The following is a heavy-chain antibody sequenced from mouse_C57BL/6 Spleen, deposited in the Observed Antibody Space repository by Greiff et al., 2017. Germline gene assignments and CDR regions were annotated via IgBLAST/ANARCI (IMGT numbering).Heavy chain of an antibody. J-gene: IGHJ3*01. Sequence: VQLQQSGAELVRPGTSVKLSCKASGYTFTSYWMGWAKQRPGHGLEWIGDIYPCGGYTNYNEKFKGKATLTVDKSSSTAYMQVSSLTTSDTAVDYGASWGDRYPFAYWGQGTMVTVSA. D-gene: IGHD2-13*01. CDR2: IYPCGGYT. CDR3: ASWGDRYPFAY. CDR1: GYTFTSYW. V-gene: IGHV1-63*01.